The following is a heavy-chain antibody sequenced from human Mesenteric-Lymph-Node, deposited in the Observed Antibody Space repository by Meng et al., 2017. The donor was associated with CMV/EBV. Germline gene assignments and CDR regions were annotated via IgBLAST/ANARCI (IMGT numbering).Heavy chain of an antibody. CDR1: GGPINSADYY. V-gene: IGHV4-34*01. CDR3: ARGFRGYCSSTSCSSLVRSSYGMDV. Sequence: SETLSLTCTVSGGPINSADYYWSWIRQPPGKGLEWIGEINHSGSTNYNPSLKSRVTISVDTSKNQFSLKLSSVTAADTAVYYCARGFRGYCSSTSCSSLVRSSYGMDVWGQGTTVTVSS. D-gene: IGHD2-2*01. CDR2: INHSGST. J-gene: IGHJ6*02.